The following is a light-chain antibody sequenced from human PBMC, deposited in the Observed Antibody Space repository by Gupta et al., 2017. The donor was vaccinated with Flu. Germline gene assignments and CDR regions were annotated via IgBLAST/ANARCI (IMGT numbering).Light chain of an antibody. CDR2: QVS. CDR3: RQGAHWPWA. J-gene: IGKJ1*01. Sequence: DVVMTQSPLSLPATLGQPASISCRSSQGLVYSDGNTYLQWFQQRPGQSPRRLIYQVSYRDSGVPDRFSGSGSGTDFTLKIIRGEAEDVGIVFCRQGAHWPWAFGQGTKVEIK. V-gene: IGKV2-30*01. CDR1: QGLVYSDGNTY.